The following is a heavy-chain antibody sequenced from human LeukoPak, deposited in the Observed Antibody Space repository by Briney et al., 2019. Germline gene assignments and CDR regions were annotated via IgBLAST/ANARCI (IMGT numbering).Heavy chain of an antibody. V-gene: IGHV1-18*01. J-gene: IGHJ6*03. D-gene: IGHD3-22*01. CDR2: ISAYNGDT. CDR1: GYTFTNYG. CDR3: ARLTYDTSVYYYYYFYMDV. Sequence: GASVKVSCKASGYTFTNYGISWVRQAPRQGLEWMGWISAYNGDTNYAQKLQGRVTMTTDTSTSTAYMELRSLRSDDTAVYYCARLTYDTSVYYYYYFYMDVWGKGTTVTISS.